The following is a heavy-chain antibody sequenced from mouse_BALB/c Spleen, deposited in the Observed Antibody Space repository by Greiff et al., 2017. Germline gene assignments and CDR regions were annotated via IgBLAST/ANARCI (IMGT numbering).Heavy chain of an antibody. Sequence: EVQLQQSGAELVKPGASVKLSCTASGFNIKDTYMHWVKQRPEQGLEWIGRIDPANGNTKYDPKFQGKATITADTSSNTAYLQLSSLTSEDTAVYYCARPITTVYAMDYWGQGTSVTVSS. D-gene: IGHD1-1*01. CDR1: GFNIKDTY. CDR3: ARPITTVYAMDY. CDR2: IDPANGNT. V-gene: IGHV14-3*02. J-gene: IGHJ4*01.